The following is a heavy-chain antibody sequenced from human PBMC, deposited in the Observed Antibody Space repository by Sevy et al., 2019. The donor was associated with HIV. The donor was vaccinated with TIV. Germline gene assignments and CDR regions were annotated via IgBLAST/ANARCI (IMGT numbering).Heavy chain of an antibody. Sequence: SETLSLTCAVSSDSISSNNYYWGWIRQSPGKGLEWIGIVYYTGTTYYNPSLKSRVTISVDTSKSQFSLRRSSVTAADTAVYFCAGSYYNFWNGYYNPFDSWGQGTLVTVSS. CDR3: AGSYYNFWNGYYNPFDS. J-gene: IGHJ4*02. V-gene: IGHV4-39*01. CDR1: SDSISSNNYY. D-gene: IGHD3-3*01. CDR2: VYYTGTT.